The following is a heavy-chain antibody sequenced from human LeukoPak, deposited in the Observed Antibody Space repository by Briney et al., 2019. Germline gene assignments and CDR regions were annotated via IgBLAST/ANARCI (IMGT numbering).Heavy chain of an antibody. CDR3: ARGKWFDP. Sequence: QPGGSLRLSCAASGFTFSSYDMHWVRQTTGKGLEWVSTISTPGDTYYPGSVKGRFTISRENAKNSLYLQMNSLRAGDTAVYYCARGKWFDPWGQGTLVTVSS. J-gene: IGHJ5*02. V-gene: IGHV3-13*01. CDR1: GFTFSSYD. CDR2: ISTPGDT.